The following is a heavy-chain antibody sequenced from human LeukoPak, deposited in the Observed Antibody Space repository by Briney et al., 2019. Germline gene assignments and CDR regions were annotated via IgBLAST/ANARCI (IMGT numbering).Heavy chain of an antibody. CDR3: ATEGSYCSGGRCYRYFDF. J-gene: IGHJ4*02. CDR2: IKTKIDGETT. D-gene: IGHD2-15*01. V-gene: IGHV3-15*01. CDR1: GFTFSNAW. Sequence: GGSLRPSCVVSGFTFSNAWMNWVRQAPGPGLEWVGRIKTKIDGETTDYGAPMKGRFTISRDYSKNTLYVEVKSLKTEDTAVYYCATEGSYCSGGRCYRYFDFWGQGTLVTVSS.